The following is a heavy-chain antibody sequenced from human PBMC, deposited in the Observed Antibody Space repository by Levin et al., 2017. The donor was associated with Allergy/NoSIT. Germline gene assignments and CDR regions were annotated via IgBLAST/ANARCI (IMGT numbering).Heavy chain of an antibody. J-gene: IGHJ5*02. V-gene: IGHV3-49*03. CDR3: TRDIAARHWFDP. CDR2: LRSNRHGGTS. D-gene: IGHD6-6*01. CDR1: GFTFGDYA. Sequence: GGSLRLSCSASGFTFGDYAMSWFRQAPGKGLVWVAFLRSNRHGGTSEYAASVRGRFIISRDDSKSIAYLQMNSLKIEDTAVYYCTRDIAARHWFDPWGQGTLVTVSS.